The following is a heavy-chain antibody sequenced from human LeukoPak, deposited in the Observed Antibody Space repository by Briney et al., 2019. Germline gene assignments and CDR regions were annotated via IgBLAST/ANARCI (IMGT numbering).Heavy chain of an antibody. CDR3: AKRSLSVTGYFDY. V-gene: IGHV3-23*01. J-gene: IGHJ4*02. D-gene: IGHD2-21*02. CDR1: GFTFSSHA. Sequence: PGGSLRLSCVASGFTFSSHAMSWVRQAPGKGLEWVSPISGSGGDADYADSVMGRFTISRDNSKNTLYPQMNSLRAEDTAVYYCAKRSLSVTGYFDYWGQGTLVTVSS. CDR2: ISGSGGDA.